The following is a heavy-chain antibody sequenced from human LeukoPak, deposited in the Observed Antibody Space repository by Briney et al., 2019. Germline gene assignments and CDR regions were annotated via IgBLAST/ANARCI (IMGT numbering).Heavy chain of an antibody. CDR1: GYTFTSYG. CDR3: ARDEYYYDSSGYPAFEY. V-gene: IGHV1-18*01. J-gene: IGHJ4*02. CDR2: ISAYNGNT. Sequence: ASVKVSCKASGYTFTSYGISWVRQAPGQGLEWMGWISAYNGNTNYAQKLQGRVTMTTDTSTSTAYMELRSLRSDDTAVYYCARDEYYYDSSGYPAFEYWGQGTLVTVSS. D-gene: IGHD3-22*01.